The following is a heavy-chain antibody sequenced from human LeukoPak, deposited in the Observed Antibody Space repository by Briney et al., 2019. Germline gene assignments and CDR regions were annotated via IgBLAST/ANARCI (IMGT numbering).Heavy chain of an antibody. J-gene: IGHJ4*02. V-gene: IGHV2-70*11. CDR2: IDWDDDK. D-gene: IGHD3-22*01. Sequence: ESGPTLVNPTRTLTLTCTFSGFSLRSSGMCVSWIRQPPGKALEWLARIDWDDDKYYSTSLKTRLTISKDTSKNQVVLTMINMDPVDTATYYCARISDHYDSSGYSVFDYWGQGILVTVSS. CDR3: ARISDHYDSSGYSVFDY. CDR1: GFSLRSSGMC.